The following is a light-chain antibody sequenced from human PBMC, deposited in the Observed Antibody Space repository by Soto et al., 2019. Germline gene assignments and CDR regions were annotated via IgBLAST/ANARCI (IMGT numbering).Light chain of an antibody. CDR2: TNN. CDR3: EGWDDNLNGVI. J-gene: IGLJ2*01. Sequence: QSVLTQPPSASGTPGQRVIISCSGSSSNIGSNNVNWYQQVPGAAPKLLIYTNNQRPSGVPDRFSGSKSGTSASLAISGLQSEDEADYYCEGWDDNLNGVIFGGGTKLTVL. V-gene: IGLV1-44*01. CDR1: SSNIGSNN.